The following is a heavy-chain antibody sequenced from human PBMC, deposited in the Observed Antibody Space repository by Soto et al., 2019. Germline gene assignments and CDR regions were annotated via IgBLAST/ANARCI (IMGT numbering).Heavy chain of an antibody. CDR3: ARGGDSYGYGDY. CDR2: IIPIFGTA. D-gene: IGHD5-18*01. V-gene: IGHV1-69*13. J-gene: IGHJ4*02. Sequence: ASVKVSCTASGGTFSTYAISWVRQSPGQGLEWMGGIIPIFGTANYAQKFQGRVTITADESTSTPYRELSSLRSEDTAVYYCARGGDSYGYGDYWGQGTLVTVSS. CDR1: GGTFSTYA.